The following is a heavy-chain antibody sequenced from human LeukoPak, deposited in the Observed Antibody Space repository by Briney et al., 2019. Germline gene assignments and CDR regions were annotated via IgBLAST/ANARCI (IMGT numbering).Heavy chain of an antibody. CDR3: ARDRGYVYYMDV. CDR2: IYYSGST. CDR1: GGSISSYY. J-gene: IGHJ6*03. V-gene: IGHV4-59*01. D-gene: IGHD5-18*01. Sequence: PSETLSLACTVSGGSISSYYWSWIRQPPGKGLEWFGYIYYSGSTNYNPSLKSRVTISVDTSKNQFSLKLSSVTAADTAVYYCARDRGYVYYMDVWGKGTTVTVSS.